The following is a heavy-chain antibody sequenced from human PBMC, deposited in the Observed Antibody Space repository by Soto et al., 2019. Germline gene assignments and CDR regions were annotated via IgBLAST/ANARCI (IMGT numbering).Heavy chain of an antibody. V-gene: IGHV4-30-4*01. Sequence: QVQLQESGPGLVKPSQTLSLTCTVSGGSISSGDYYWSWIRQPPGKGLEWIGYIYYSGSTYYNPSLKSRVTISVDPSKNQCSLKLSSVTAADTAVYYCARVVHSNYAGKWFDPWGQGTLVTVSS. D-gene: IGHD4-4*01. CDR2: IYYSGST. CDR1: GGSISSGDYY. J-gene: IGHJ5*02. CDR3: ARVVHSNYAGKWFDP.